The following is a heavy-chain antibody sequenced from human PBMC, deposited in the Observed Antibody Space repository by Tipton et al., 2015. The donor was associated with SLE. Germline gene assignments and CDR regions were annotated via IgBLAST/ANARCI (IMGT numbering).Heavy chain of an antibody. D-gene: IGHD3-3*01. CDR3: AKVTIFGVAILGDNWFDP. Sequence: TLSLTCTVSGGSISSHYCCWIRQPPGKGLEWFVYIYYSGSANYNPTLKSRITISVDTSKNQFSLKLSSVTAAATAVYSWAKVTIFGVAILGDNWFDPWGQGTLVTVAS. CDR1: GGSISSHY. CDR2: IYYSGSA. V-gene: IGHV4-59*11. J-gene: IGHJ5*02.